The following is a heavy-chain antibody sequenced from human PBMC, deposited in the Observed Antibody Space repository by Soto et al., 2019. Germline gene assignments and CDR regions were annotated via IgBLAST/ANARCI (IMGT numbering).Heavy chain of an antibody. CDR1: GFTFGNYA. V-gene: IGHV3-23*01. D-gene: IGHD3-22*01. Sequence: EVQLLESGGGLVQPGGSLRLSCAASGFTFGNYAMSWVRQAPGKGLEWVSAITDTSITTYYADSVKGRFTISRDNSKNTLFLQMDSLRVEDTAVYYCAKNKPADNWGQGTLVTVSS. CDR2: ITDTSITT. CDR3: AKNKPADN. J-gene: IGHJ4*02.